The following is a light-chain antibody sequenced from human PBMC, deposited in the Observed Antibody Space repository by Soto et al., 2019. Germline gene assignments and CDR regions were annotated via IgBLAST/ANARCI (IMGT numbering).Light chain of an antibody. J-gene: IGKJ3*01. CDR3: QQRSNWPPKIT. CDR1: QSVRSS. Sequence: DIVMTQSPGTLSVSTGERATLFCRASQSVRSSLAWYQQKPGQAPRLFIYDASNRATGIPARFSGSGSGTDFTLTISSLEPEDFAVYYCQQRSNWPPKITFGPGARWIS. V-gene: IGKV3-11*01. CDR2: DAS.